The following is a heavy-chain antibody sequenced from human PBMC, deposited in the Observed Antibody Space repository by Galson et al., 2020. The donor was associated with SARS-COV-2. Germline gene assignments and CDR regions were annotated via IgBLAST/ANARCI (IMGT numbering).Heavy chain of an antibody. CDR1: GFTFSSYA. CDR3: AKEGFGVRNWFDP. CDR2: ISGSGGST. D-gene: IGHD3-10*01. V-gene: IGHV3-23*01. Sequence: GESLKISCAAPGFTFSSYAMRWVRQAPGKGLEWVSAISGSGGSTYYANPAKGRFTISRDNSKNTLYLQMNSLRAEDTAVYDCAKEGFGVRNWFDPWGQGTLGTVAS. J-gene: IGHJ5*02.